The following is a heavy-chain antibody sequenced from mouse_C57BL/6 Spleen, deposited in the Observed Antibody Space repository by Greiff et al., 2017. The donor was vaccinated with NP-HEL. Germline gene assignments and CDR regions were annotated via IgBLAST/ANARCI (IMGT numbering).Heavy chain of an antibody. CDR3: ASEGTASPYFDY. Sequence: EVQLQQSGPVLVKPGASVKMSCKASGYTFTDYYMNWVKQSHGKSLEWIGVINPYNGGTSYNQKFKGKATLTVDKSSSTAYMELNSLTSEDSAVYYCASEGTASPYFDYWGQGTTLTVSS. D-gene: IGHD3-3*01. J-gene: IGHJ2*01. V-gene: IGHV1-19*01. CDR1: GYTFTDYY. CDR2: INPYNGGT.